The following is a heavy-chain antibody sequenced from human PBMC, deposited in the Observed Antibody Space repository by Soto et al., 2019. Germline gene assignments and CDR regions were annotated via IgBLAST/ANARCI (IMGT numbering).Heavy chain of an antibody. D-gene: IGHD2-21*02. CDR3: ARGTVYYYYMDV. V-gene: IGHV3-21*01. CDR1: GFTFSNYY. CDR2: ISSTSTYI. Sequence: EVQLVESGGGLVTPGGSLRLSCASSGFTFSNYYINWVRQAPGKGLEWVSSISSTSTYIQYADSVKGRFTISRDNANNSLFLQMSSLRAEDTAVYYCARGTVYYYYMDVWGKGTTVTVSS. J-gene: IGHJ6*03.